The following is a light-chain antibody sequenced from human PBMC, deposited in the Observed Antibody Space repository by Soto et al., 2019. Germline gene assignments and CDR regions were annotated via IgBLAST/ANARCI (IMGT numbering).Light chain of an antibody. V-gene: IGKV3-15*01. CDR3: QQYNNWPPRYT. CDR1: QSVSRA. CDR2: DSS. Sequence: DIVLTQSTATLSVSPGESATLSCRASQSVSRALAWYQHVPGQAPRLLIYDSSTRATGVPARFSGSGSGTRFTLTISSLQSEDFAVYYGQQYNNWPPRYTFGQGTKLQI. J-gene: IGKJ2*01.